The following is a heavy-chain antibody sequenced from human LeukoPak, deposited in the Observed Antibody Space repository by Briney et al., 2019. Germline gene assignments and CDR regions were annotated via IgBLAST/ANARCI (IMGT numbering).Heavy chain of an antibody. V-gene: IGHV3-23*01. Sequence: GGSLRLSCAASGFTFSSYAMSWVRQAPGEGLEWVSAISGSGGSTYYADSVKGRFTISRDNSKNTLYLQMNSLRAEDTAVYYCAKDLSDYGGNSGDYWGQGTLVTVSS. CDR1: GFTFSSYA. J-gene: IGHJ4*02. D-gene: IGHD4-23*01. CDR2: ISGSGGST. CDR3: AKDLSDYGGNSGDY.